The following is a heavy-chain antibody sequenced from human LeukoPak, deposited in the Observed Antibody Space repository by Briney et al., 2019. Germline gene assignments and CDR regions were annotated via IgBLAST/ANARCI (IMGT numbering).Heavy chain of an antibody. CDR2: IYPGDSDT. Sequence: GESLKISCKGSGYIFSINWIGWARQMPGKGLEWMGIIYPGDSDTRYNPSFRGQVIISADKSISTAYLQWSSLKASDTAMYYCARGGRSSYGMDVWGQGTTVTVSS. CDR3: ARGGRSSYGMDV. J-gene: IGHJ6*02. D-gene: IGHD1-26*01. V-gene: IGHV5-51*01. CDR1: GYIFSINW.